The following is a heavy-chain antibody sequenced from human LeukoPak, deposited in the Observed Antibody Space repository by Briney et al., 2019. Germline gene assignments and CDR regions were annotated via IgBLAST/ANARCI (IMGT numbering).Heavy chain of an antibody. D-gene: IGHD1-26*01. CDR1: GFTFSSSG. Sequence: GGSLRLSWTASGFTFSSSGMNWVRQAPGKGLEWVAFIRFDGSTQYYADSVKGRFTVSRDNSKNTLYLQMNSLRDEDTAVYYCATETRGSYSEYWGQGTLLTVSS. V-gene: IGHV3-30*02. J-gene: IGHJ4*02. CDR2: IRFDGSTQ. CDR3: ATETRGSYSEY.